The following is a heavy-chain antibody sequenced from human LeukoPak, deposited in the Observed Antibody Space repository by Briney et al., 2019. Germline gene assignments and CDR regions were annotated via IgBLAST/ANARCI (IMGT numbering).Heavy chain of an antibody. Sequence: ASVKVSCKASGYTFTSYGISWVRQAPGQGLEWMGWISAYIGNTDYAQKLQGRVTMTTDTSTSTAYMELRSLRSDGTAVYYCARRDLTGSNWFDPWGQGTLVTVSS. D-gene: IGHD3-9*01. CDR2: ISAYIGNT. J-gene: IGHJ5*02. CDR1: GYTFTSYG. CDR3: ARRDLTGSNWFDP. V-gene: IGHV1-18*04.